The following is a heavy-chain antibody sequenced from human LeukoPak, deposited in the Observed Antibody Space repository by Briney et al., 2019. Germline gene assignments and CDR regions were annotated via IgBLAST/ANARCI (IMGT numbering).Heavy chain of an antibody. J-gene: IGHJ4*02. D-gene: IGHD3-22*01. CDR1: GGSISSYY. CDR3: AKDAVTMIPPGVFDY. V-gene: IGHV3-23*01. CDR2: ISGSGGST. Sequence: ETLSLTCTVSGGSISSYYWSWIRQPPGKGLEWVSAISGSGGSTYYADSVKGRFTISRDNSKNTLYLQMNSLRAEDTAVYYCAKDAVTMIPPGVFDYWGQGTLVTVSS.